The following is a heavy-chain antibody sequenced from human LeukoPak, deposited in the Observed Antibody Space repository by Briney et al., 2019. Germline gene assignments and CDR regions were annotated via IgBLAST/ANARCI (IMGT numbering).Heavy chain of an antibody. J-gene: IGHJ6*03. CDR1: GGSISSGSYY. CDR3: ARIYCGGDCRGYYYHYYMDV. D-gene: IGHD2-21*02. V-gene: IGHV4-61*02. Sequence: SQTLSLTCTVSGGSISSGSYYWSWIRQPAGKGLEWIGRIYTSGSTKYNPSLKSRVTISVDTSKNQFSLKLSSVTAADTAVYYCARIYCGGDCRGYYYHYYMDVWGKGTTVTVSS. CDR2: IYTSGST.